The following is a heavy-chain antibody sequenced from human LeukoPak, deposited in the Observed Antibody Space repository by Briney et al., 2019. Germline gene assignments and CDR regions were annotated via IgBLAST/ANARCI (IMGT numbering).Heavy chain of an antibody. CDR3: ARAGGSTVSHSDY. CDR2: ISSSTSYI. J-gene: IGHJ4*02. V-gene: IGHV3-21*01. CDR1: GFTLSSYS. D-gene: IGHD4-17*01. Sequence: PGGSLRLSCAASGFTLSSYSMNWIRQAPGKGLEWVSSISSSTSYIYYADSVKGRFTISKDNAKNSLYLQMNSLRAEDTAVYYCARAGGSTVSHSDYWGQGTLVTVSS.